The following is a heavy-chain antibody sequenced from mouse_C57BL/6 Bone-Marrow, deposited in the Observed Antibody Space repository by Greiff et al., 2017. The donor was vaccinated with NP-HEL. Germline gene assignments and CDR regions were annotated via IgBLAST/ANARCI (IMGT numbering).Heavy chain of an antibody. V-gene: IGHV1-39*01. CDR3: ARWMVTTGSLHFDY. Sequence: EVQLQQSGPELVKPGASVKISCKASGYSFTDYNMNWVKQSNGKSLEWIGVINPNYGTTSYNQKFKGKATLTVDQSSSTAYMQLNSLTSEDFAVYYCARWMVTTGSLHFDYWGQGTTLTVSS. D-gene: IGHD2-2*01. J-gene: IGHJ2*01. CDR2: INPNYGTT. CDR1: GYSFTDYN.